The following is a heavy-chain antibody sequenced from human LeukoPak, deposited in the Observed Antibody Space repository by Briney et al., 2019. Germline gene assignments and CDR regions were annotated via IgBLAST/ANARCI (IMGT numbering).Heavy chain of an antibody. CDR3: ARGLGPIAMFRP. CDR1: GGSISSSSYY. V-gene: IGHV4-39*07. D-gene: IGHD3-10*02. J-gene: IGHJ5*02. CDR2: IYYSGST. Sequence: SETLSLTCTVSGGSISSSSYYWGWIRQPPGKGLEWIGSIYYSGSTYYNPSLKSRVTISVDTSKNQFSLKLSSVTAADTAVYYCARGLGPIAMFRPWGQGTLVTVSS.